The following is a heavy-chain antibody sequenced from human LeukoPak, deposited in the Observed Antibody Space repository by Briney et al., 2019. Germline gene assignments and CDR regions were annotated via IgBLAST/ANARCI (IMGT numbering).Heavy chain of an antibody. Sequence: SSVKVSCKESGGIFSNYALCWVRQTPGQGMEWMGGIIPLFDTANNAHKFRGRITVTTDDSTSTAYMKLSSLSSKETAVSYCARYRQQLIGTGSRSWFDPRGQGTLVTVSS. CDR3: ARYRQQLIGTGSRSWFDP. V-gene: IGHV1-69*05. J-gene: IGHJ5*02. CDR2: IIPLFDTA. CDR1: GGIFSNYA. D-gene: IGHD6-13*01.